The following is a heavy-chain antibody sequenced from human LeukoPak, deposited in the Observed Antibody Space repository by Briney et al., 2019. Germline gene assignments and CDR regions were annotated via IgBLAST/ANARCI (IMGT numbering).Heavy chain of an antibody. D-gene: IGHD6-19*01. V-gene: IGHV3-23*01. CDR2: ISGSGDST. J-gene: IGHJ4*02. Sequence: GGSLRLSCAASGFTFTSHAMTWVRQAPGKGLEWVSAISGSGDSTYYADSVEGRFTISRDNSKNTLYLQVNSLRAEDTAVYYCARRAVSGTSPLDYWGQGTLVTVSS. CDR1: GFTFTSHA. CDR3: ARRAVSGTSPLDY.